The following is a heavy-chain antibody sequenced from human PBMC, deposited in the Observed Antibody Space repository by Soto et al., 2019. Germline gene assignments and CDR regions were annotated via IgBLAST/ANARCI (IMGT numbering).Heavy chain of an antibody. Sequence: QVQLVQSGGGVVQPGGSLRLSCVGSGFTFSNYGMHWVRQPPGKGLEWVAPISDDGDKRYYADSVRGRLIISRDNSKDTLYLQMNSLGPDDTAVYFCAKARVRIVGANSFDYWGQGTPVTVSS. CDR2: ISDDGDKR. J-gene: IGHJ4*02. CDR1: GFTFSNYG. CDR3: AKARVRIVGANSFDY. D-gene: IGHD1-26*01. V-gene: IGHV3-30*18.